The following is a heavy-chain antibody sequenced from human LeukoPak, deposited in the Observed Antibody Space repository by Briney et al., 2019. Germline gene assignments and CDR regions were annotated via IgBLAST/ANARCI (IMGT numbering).Heavy chain of an antibody. V-gene: IGHV3-30*18. CDR1: GFTFSSYG. Sequence: GGSLRLSCAASGFTFSSYGMHWVRQAPGKGPEWVAVISYDGSNKYYADSVKGRFTISRDNSKNTLYLQMNSLRAEDTAVYYCAKGYSSSWYPVGYFDYWGQGTLVTVSS. D-gene: IGHD6-13*01. CDR3: AKGYSSSWYPVGYFDY. J-gene: IGHJ4*02. CDR2: ISYDGSNK.